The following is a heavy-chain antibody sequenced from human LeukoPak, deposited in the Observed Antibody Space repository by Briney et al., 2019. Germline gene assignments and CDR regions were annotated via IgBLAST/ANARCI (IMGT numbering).Heavy chain of an antibody. CDR2: INTNTGNP. D-gene: IGHD3-3*02. Sequence: ASVKVSCKASGGTFSSYAISWVRQAPGQGLEWMGWINTNTGNPTYAQDFTGRFVFSLDTSVSTAYVQISNLKAEDTAIYYCARGISLLNYWGQGTLVTVSS. CDR3: ARGISLLNY. V-gene: IGHV7-4-1*02. J-gene: IGHJ4*02. CDR1: GGTFSSYA.